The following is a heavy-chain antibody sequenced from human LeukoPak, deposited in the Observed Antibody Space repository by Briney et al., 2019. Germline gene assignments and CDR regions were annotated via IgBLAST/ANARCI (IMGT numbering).Heavy chain of an antibody. J-gene: IGHJ4*02. CDR2: INEDGSDK. Sequence: GGSLRLSCVASGFTFSSYWMSWVRQAPGKGLEWLANINEDGSDKNYVASEKGRFTISRDNAKKSLYLQMNSLRGEDTAVYYCARDAAYGYDRFDYWGQGTQVTVSS. CDR3: ARDAAYGYDRFDY. CDR1: GFTFSSYW. V-gene: IGHV3-7*01. D-gene: IGHD5-18*01.